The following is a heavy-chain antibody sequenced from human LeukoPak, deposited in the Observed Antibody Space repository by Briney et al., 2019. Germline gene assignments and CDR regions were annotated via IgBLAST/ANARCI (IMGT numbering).Heavy chain of an antibody. CDR2: ISSSGSAM. V-gene: IGHV3-48*03. CDR3: ARDVAPIDY. J-gene: IGHJ4*02. Sequence: GGSLRLSCAASGFTFSSYEMNWVRQDPGKGLEWVSYISSSGSAMYYADSMKGRFTISRDNAKNSLYLQMNSLRAEDTAVYYCARDVAPIDYWGQGTLVTVSS. CDR1: GFTFSSYE.